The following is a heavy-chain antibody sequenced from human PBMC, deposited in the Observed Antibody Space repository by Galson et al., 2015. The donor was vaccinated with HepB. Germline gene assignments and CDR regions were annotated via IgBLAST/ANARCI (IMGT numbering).Heavy chain of an antibody. CDR1: GYTFSNYA. CDR2: ISAHNRDT. CDR3: ARGTLVAVVRGTLNNWFAP. V-gene: IGHV1-18*01. J-gene: IGHJ5*02. Sequence: SVKVSCKASGYTFSNYAITWVRRAPGQGLEWMGWISAHNRDTQYAQKFQGRVTMSTDTFTSTAYMELRSLRSDDTAVYYCARGTLVAVVRGTLNNWFAPWGQGTLVTVSS. D-gene: IGHD2-15*01.